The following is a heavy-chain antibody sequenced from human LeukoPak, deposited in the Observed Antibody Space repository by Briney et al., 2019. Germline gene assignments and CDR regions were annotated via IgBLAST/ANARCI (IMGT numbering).Heavy chain of an antibody. Sequence: PGGSLRLSCAASGFTFSGSAMHWVRQASGKGLEWVGRIRSKANSYATAYAAAVKDRFTISRDDSKNTAYLQMNSLKTEDTAVYYCTRHGDYSYYYYGMDVWGQGTTVTVSS. CDR2: IRSKANSYAT. CDR3: TRHGDYSYYYYGMDV. CDR1: GFTFSGSA. V-gene: IGHV3-73*01. J-gene: IGHJ6*02. D-gene: IGHD4-17*01.